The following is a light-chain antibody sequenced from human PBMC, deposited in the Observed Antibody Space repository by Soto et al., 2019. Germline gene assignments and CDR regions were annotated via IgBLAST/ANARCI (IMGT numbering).Light chain of an antibody. J-gene: IGLJ2*01. CDR1: SGSVSTSYY. Sequence: QTVVTQEPSFSVSPGGTVTLTCGLSSGSVSTSYYPSWYQQTPGQPPRTLMYSTNTRSSGVPDRFSGSILGNKAALTITGAQADDECDYYCALYMGRGIDVFGGGTKLTVL. V-gene: IGLV8-61*01. CDR3: ALYMGRGIDV. CDR2: STN.